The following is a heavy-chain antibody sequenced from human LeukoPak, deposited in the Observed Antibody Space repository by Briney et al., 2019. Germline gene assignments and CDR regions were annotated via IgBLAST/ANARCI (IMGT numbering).Heavy chain of an antibody. V-gene: IGHV3-30*04. D-gene: IGHD5-24*01. CDR3: ARSRRDGYNLYYYYGLDV. CDR2: ISYDGSNK. J-gene: IGHJ6*02. Sequence: GGSLRLSCAASGFTFSSYAMHWVRQAPGKGLEWVAVISYDGSNKYYADSVKGRFTISRDISKNTLYLQVNSLRTEDTAVYYCARSRRDGYNLYYYYGLDVRGQGTTVTVSS. CDR1: GFTFSSYA.